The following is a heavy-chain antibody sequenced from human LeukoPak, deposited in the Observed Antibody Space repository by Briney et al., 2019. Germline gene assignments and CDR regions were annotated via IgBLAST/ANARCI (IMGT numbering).Heavy chain of an antibody. V-gene: IGHV3-23*01. CDR1: GFTFSDYY. Sequence: GGSLRLSCAASGFTFSDYYMSWLRQAPGKGLEWVSAISGAGSGTYYADFVKGRFSISRDNSKNTLYLQMNSLRAEDTAAYYCAKGTERYREVSSFDSWGQGTLVTVSS. CDR2: ISGAGSGT. J-gene: IGHJ4*02. CDR3: AKGTERYREVSSFDS. D-gene: IGHD3-10*01.